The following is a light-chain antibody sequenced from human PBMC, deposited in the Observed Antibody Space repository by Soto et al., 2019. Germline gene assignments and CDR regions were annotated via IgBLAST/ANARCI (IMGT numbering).Light chain of an antibody. V-gene: IGLV1-40*01. J-gene: IGLJ1*01. CDR1: SSNIGSTYD. Sequence: QSVLTQPPSVSGSPGPRVTISCTGSSSNIGSTYDVQWYQQLPGTAPKLLIHGNTDRPSGVPDRFSGSKSGTSASLAITGLQADDEADYYCQSYDDSLSVHYVFGTGTKVTVL. CDR2: GNT. CDR3: QSYDDSLSVHYV.